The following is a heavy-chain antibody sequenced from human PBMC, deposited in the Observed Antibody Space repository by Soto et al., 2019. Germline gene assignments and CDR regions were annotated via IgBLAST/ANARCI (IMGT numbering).Heavy chain of an antibody. CDR2: IYWDDDK. D-gene: IGHD4-17*01. Sequence: PSETLSLTCTVSGGSISSYYWSRIRQPPGKALEWLALIYWDDDKRYSPSLKDRLAISKDTSSNQVVLTITNMDPGDTATYFCAHAGDYDLLTFDHWGPGTLVTVSS. V-gene: IGHV2-5*08. J-gene: IGHJ4*02. CDR3: AHAGDYDLLTFDH. CDR1: GGSISSYYW.